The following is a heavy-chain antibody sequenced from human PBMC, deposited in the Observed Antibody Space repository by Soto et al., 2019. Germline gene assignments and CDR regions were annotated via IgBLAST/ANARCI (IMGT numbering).Heavy chain of an antibody. J-gene: IGHJ6*02. V-gene: IGHV3-74*01. CDR3: ARDRSYSLDV. Sequence: EVQLVESGGGLLQPWGSLRLSCAVSGSTFSNDWMRWVRQSPGKGLVWVSHINSDGSSTNYGDFVKGRFTIARDSAKNTVYLQMNSLRAEDTAVYYCARDRSYSLDVWGQGTAVTVPS. CDR2: INSDGSST. CDR1: GSTFSNDW.